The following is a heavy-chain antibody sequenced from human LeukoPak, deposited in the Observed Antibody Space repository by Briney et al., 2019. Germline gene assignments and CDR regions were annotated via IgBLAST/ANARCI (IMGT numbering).Heavy chain of an antibody. CDR3: ARDYDFWSGRTTTTATDY. D-gene: IGHD3-3*01. J-gene: IGHJ4*02. V-gene: IGHV3-21*01. CDR1: GFTFSSYS. CDR2: ISSSSSYI. Sequence: PGGSLRLSCAASGFTFSSYSMNWVRQAPGKGLEWVSSISSSSSYIYYADSVKGRFTISRDNAKNSLYLQMNSLRAEDTAVYYCARDYDFWSGRTTTTATDYWGQGTLVTVSS.